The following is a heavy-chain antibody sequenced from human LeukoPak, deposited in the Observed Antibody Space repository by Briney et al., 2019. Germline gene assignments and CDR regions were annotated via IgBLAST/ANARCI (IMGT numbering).Heavy chain of an antibody. CDR3: ARCVPPNYYGMDV. J-gene: IGHJ6*02. CDR2: IYYSGST. CDR1: GGSISSYY. V-gene: IGHV4-59*01. Sequence: SETLSLTCTVSGGSISSYYWSWIREPPGKGLEGIGYIYYSGSTNYNPSLKSRVTISVDTSKNQFSLKLGSVTAADTAVYYCARCVPPNYYGMDVWGQGTTVTVSS. D-gene: IGHD2-2*01.